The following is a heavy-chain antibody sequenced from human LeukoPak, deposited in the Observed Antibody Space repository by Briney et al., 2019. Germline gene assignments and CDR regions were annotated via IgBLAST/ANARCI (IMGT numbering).Heavy chain of an antibody. V-gene: IGHV3-48*01. Sequence: GGSLRLPCAASGFTFSSYSMNWVRQAPGKGLEWVSYISSSSSTIYYTDSVKGRFTISRDNAKNSLHLQMNSLRAEDTAVYYCARPRYYYDSSGLHYWGQGTLVTVSS. CDR1: GFTFSSYS. CDR2: ISSSSSTI. J-gene: IGHJ4*02. CDR3: ARPRYYYDSSGLHY. D-gene: IGHD3-22*01.